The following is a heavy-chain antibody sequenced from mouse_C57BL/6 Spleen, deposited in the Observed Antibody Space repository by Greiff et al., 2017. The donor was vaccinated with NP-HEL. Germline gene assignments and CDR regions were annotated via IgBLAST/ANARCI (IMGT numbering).Heavy chain of an antibody. J-gene: IGHJ3*01. CDR1: GYTFTDYY. CDR3: ALRRGFAY. V-gene: IGHV1-26*01. Sequence: VQLQQSGPELVKPGASVKISCKASGYTFTDYYMNWVKQSHGKSLEWIGDINPNNGGTSYNQKFKGKATLTVDKSSSTAYMELRSLTSEDSAVYYCALRRGFAYWGQGTLVTVSA. CDR2: INPNNGGT. D-gene: IGHD2-12*01.